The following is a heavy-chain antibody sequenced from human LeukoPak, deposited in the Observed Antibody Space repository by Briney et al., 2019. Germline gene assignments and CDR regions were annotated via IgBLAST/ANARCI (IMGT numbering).Heavy chain of an antibody. J-gene: IGHJ4*02. Sequence: GGSLRLSCAASEISFSSSWMHWVRQGPGKGLVWVSRVNSDGTRTNYADSVKGRFTISRDNAKNSLYLQMNSLRAEDTAVYYCASDDCGGDCYPFDYWGQGTLVTVSS. V-gene: IGHV3-74*01. CDR3: ASDDCGGDCYPFDY. D-gene: IGHD2-21*02. CDR1: EISFSSSW. CDR2: VNSDGTRT.